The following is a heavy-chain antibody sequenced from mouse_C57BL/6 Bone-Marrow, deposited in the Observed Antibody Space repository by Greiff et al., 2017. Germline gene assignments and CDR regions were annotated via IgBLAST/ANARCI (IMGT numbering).Heavy chain of an antibody. Sequence: VQLVESGPGLVQPSQSLSITCTVSGFSLTSYGVHWVRQSPGTGLEWLGVIWRGGSTDYNAAFMSRLGITKDNSKRQVFFKMNSLQADDTAIYYCAKYDSYYLDYWGQGTTLTVSS. V-gene: IGHV2-5*01. CDR1: GFSLTSYG. CDR2: IWRGGST. J-gene: IGHJ2*01. CDR3: AKYDSYYLDY. D-gene: IGHD2-4*01.